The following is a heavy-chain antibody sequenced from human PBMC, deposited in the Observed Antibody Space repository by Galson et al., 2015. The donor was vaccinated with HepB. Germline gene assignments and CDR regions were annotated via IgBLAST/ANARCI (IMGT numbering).Heavy chain of an antibody. CDR1: GFTFSSYA. CDR2: ISYDGSNK. V-gene: IGHV3-30*04. CDR3: ARVGGGGSGHIFDY. D-gene: IGHD3-10*01. J-gene: IGHJ4*02. Sequence: SLRLSCAASGFTFSSYAMHWVRQAPGKGLEWVAVISYDGSNKYYADSVKGRFTISRDNSKNTLYLQMNSLRAEDTAVYYCARVGGGGSGHIFDYWGQGTLVTVSS.